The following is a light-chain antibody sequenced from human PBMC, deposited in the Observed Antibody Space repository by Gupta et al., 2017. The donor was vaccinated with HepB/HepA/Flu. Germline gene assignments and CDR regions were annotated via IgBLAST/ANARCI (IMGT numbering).Light chain of an antibody. Sequence: QPALTQPASVSGSPGQSITITCTGSNNDVGGYDLVAWYQQHPGKAPKLIIYEVHKRPSGVSSRFSGSKSGDTASLTISGLQADDEGNYYCCSDARDGTVVFGGGTKLTVL. CDR3: CSDARDGTVV. J-gene: IGLJ3*02. V-gene: IGLV2-23*02. CDR1: NNDVGGYDL. CDR2: EVH.